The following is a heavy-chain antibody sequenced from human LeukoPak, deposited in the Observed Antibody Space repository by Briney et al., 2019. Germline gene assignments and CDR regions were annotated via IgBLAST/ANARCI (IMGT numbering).Heavy chain of an antibody. Sequence: GGSLRLPCAASGFSFSSHAMRWVRQAPGKGLEWVSTIIQWGDSTYYADSVKGPFNISRDFSKNTLYLQMNSLRTEDTAVYYCANYCSGGSGRPCYLGYYWGQGTLVTVSS. CDR3: ANYCSGGSGRPCYLGYY. J-gene: IGHJ4*02. V-gene: IGHV3-23*01. CDR2: IIQWGDST. CDR1: GFSFSSHA. D-gene: IGHD2-15*01.